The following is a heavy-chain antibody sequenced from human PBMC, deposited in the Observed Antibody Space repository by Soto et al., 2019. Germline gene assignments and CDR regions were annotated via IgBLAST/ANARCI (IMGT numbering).Heavy chain of an antibody. D-gene: IGHD2-2*01. V-gene: IGHV3-7*05. J-gene: IGHJ6*02. CDR2: IKQDGSEK. CDR3: ARGYCSSNSCFPTASYDYYYYYGMDV. CDR1: GFTFSSYW. Sequence: EVQLVESGGGLVQPGGSLRLSCAASGFTFSSYWMSWVRQAPGKGLEWVANIKQDGSEKYYVDSVKGRFTISRDNAKNSLYLQMNSLRAEDTAVYYCARGYCSSNSCFPTASYDYYYYYGMDVWGQGTTVTVSS.